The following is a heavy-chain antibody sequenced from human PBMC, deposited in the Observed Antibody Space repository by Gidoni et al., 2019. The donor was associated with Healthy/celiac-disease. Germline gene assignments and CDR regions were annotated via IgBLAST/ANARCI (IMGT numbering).Heavy chain of an antibody. CDR3: ARRVWGSYFDY. V-gene: IGHV4-39*01. D-gene: IGHD2-8*01. CDR2: IYYSGST. Sequence: QLQLQESGPGLVKPSETLSLTCTVSGGSISSSSYYWGWIRQPPGKGLEWIGSIYYSGSTYYNPPLKSRVTISVDTSKNQFSLKLSSVTAADTAVYYCARRVWGSYFDYWGQGTLVTVSS. CDR1: GGSISSSSYY. J-gene: IGHJ4*02.